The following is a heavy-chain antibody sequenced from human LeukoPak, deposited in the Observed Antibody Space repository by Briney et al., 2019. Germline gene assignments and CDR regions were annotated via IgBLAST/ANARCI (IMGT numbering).Heavy chain of an antibody. CDR1: GFTFSTYS. CDR2: ISSSSSYI. J-gene: IGHJ4*02. D-gene: IGHD3-10*01. V-gene: IGHV3-21*01. CDR3: ARNYYYGSGSYSI. Sequence: GGSLRLSCAASGFTFSTYSMDWVRQAPGKGLEWVSSISSSSSYIYYADSVKGRFTISRDNAKNSLYLQMNSLRAEDTAVYYCARNYYYGSGSYSIWGQGTLVTVSS.